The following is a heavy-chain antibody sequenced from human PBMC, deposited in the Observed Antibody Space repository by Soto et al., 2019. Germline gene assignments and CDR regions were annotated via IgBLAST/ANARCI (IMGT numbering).Heavy chain of an antibody. J-gene: IGHJ6*03. CDR3: GRVNIVVVPAAMSVCGRYYYYYMYV. D-gene: IGHD2-2*01. CDR1: GFTFSSYG. Sequence: GGSLRLYCAASGFTFSSYGMHWVRQAPGKGLEWVAVISYDGSNKYYADCVKGRFTMSRDNSKNTLYLELNGMRAEDTVAYYCGRVNIVVVPAAMSVCGRYYYYYMYVWGKGTTVTVSS. V-gene: IGHV3-30*03. CDR2: ISYDGSNK.